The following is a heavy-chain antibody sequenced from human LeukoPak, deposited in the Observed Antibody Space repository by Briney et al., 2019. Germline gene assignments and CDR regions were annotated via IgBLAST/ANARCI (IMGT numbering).Heavy chain of an antibody. J-gene: IGHJ4*02. CDR3: ARGVDYYENSGTIDY. D-gene: IGHD3-22*01. Sequence: GGSLRLSCAASGFRFSSYWMSWVRQAPGKGLEWVAKIKQDGSDKYYVDSVKGRFTISRDNAKNSLYLQMNSLRAEDTAVYYCARGVDYYENSGTIDYWGQGTLVTVSS. V-gene: IGHV3-7*01. CDR1: GFRFSSYW. CDR2: IKQDGSDK.